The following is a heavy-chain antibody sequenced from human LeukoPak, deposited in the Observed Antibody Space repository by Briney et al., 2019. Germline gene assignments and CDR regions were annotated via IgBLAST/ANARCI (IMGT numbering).Heavy chain of an antibody. D-gene: IGHD3-16*01. Sequence: GGSLRLSCAAAGFTFSHYGMSWVRQAPGKGLEWVSSLSGSGNKTYYADSVKGRFTISRENSKDGLYLEMNSLRVDDSAVYYCAKMWRVGGVTTLDYWGQGTLVTVGS. V-gene: IGHV3-23*01. CDR2: LSGSGNKT. CDR1: GFTFSHYG. CDR3: AKMWRVGGVTTLDY. J-gene: IGHJ4*02.